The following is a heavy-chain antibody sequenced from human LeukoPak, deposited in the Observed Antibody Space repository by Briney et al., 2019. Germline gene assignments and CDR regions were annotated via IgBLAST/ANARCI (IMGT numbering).Heavy chain of an antibody. V-gene: IGHV1-18*01. J-gene: IGHJ4*02. CDR2: INTYDGNT. Sequence: ASVKVPCKPSGYTFSNYQVSRVRPAPGQGLEWMGWINTYDGNTNYAQNFQGRVAMTTDTSTSTAYMELRSLRSDDTAVYYCARDFPTWYLDYWGQGPLVPVSS. CDR1: GYTFSNYQ. CDR3: ARDFPTWYLDY. D-gene: IGHD2/OR15-2a*01.